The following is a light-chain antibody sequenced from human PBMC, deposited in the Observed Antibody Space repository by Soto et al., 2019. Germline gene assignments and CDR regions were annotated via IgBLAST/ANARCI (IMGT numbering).Light chain of an antibody. V-gene: IGKV3-15*01. CDR1: ETVATN. CDR3: QQYFEWPPMT. Sequence: EVVMTQSPATLSASPGERATLSCWASETVATNLAWYQQKPGQAPRLLISGASTRAARISDRFRGSGSGTEFHITISILRSEDSGIYYCQQYFEWPPMTFGQGTKVEI. J-gene: IGKJ1*01. CDR2: GAS.